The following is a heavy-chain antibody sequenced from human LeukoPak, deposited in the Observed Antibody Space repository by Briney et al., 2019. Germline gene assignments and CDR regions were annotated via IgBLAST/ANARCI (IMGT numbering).Heavy chain of an antibody. CDR1: GYTLTELS. Sequence: GASVKVSCKVSGYTLTELSMHWVRQAPGKGLEWMGGFDPEDGETIYAQKFQGRVTMTEDTSTDTAYMELSSLRSDDTAVYYCARDRADDFWSGWPHYYYYGMDVWGQGTTVTVSS. CDR2: FDPEDGET. J-gene: IGHJ6*02. V-gene: IGHV1-24*01. CDR3: ARDRADDFWSGWPHYYYYGMDV. D-gene: IGHD3-3*01.